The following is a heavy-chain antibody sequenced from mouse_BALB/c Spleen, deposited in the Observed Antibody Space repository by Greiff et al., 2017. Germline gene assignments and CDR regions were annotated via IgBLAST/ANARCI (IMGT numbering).Heavy chain of an antibody. V-gene: IGHV5-17*02. D-gene: IGHD1-1*01. CDR2: ISSGSSTI. Sequence: EVHLVESGGGLVQPGGSRKLSCAASGFTFSSFGMHWVRQAPEKGLEWVAYISSGSSTIYYADTVKGRFTISRDNPKNTLFLQMTSLRSEDTAMYYCARSSYGSSSDWYFDVWGAGTTVTVSS. J-gene: IGHJ1*01. CDR1: GFTFSSFG. CDR3: ARSSYGSSSDWYFDV.